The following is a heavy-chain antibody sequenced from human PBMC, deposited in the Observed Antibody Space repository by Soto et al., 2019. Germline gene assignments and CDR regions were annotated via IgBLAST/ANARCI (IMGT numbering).Heavy chain of an antibody. J-gene: IGHJ4*02. Sequence: SETLSLTCAVYGGSFSGYYWSWIRQPPGKGLEWIGEINHSGSTNYNPSLKSRVTISVDTSKNQFSLKLSSVTAADTAVYYCARVPGYSGYDGGLDYWGQGTLVTVSS. CDR2: INHSGST. CDR3: ARVPGYSGYDGGLDY. D-gene: IGHD5-12*01. V-gene: IGHV4-34*01. CDR1: GGSFSGYY.